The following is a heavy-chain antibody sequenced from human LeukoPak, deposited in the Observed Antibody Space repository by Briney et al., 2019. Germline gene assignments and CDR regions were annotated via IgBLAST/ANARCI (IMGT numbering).Heavy chain of an antibody. D-gene: IGHD6-6*01. Sequence: ASVKVSCKASGYSFSDYHINWVRQASGQGPEWMGWINPNNGDTDYAKAFQGRVTMTRDTSISTAYMELNRLRSDDTAMYYCATAVAARIFDYWGQGTLVTVSS. V-gene: IGHV1-2*02. J-gene: IGHJ4*02. CDR1: GYSFSDYH. CDR2: INPNNGDT. CDR3: ATAVAARIFDY.